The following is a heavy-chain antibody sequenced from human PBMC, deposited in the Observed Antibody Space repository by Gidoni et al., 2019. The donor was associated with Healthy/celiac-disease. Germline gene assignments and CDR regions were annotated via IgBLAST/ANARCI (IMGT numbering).Heavy chain of an antibody. CDR2: ISGDGGST. D-gene: IGHD3-22*01. J-gene: IGHJ4*02. CDR1: GFTFDDYA. CDR3: AKGSDLDYYDSSGPPFYFDY. V-gene: IGHV3-43*02. Sequence: EVQLVESGGGVVQPGGSLSLSCAASGFTFDDYAMHWVRQAPGKGLELVFRISGDGGSTYYADSVKGRVTIARDNSKNSLYLQMNSLRTEDTALYYCAKGSDLDYYDSSGPPFYFDYWGQGTLVTVSS.